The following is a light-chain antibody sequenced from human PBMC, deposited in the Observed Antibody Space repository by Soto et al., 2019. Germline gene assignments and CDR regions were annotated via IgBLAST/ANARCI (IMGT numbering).Light chain of an antibody. V-gene: IGLV2-23*01. Sequence: QSVLTQPASVSGSPGQSITISCTGTSSDVGKYKFVSWYQQHPGKAPQLIIYDGNQRPSGVSDRFSGSKSGNTASLTISGLQAEDEADYCCCSHAGSGTLVFGGGTKLTVL. J-gene: IGLJ3*02. CDR2: DGN. CDR1: SSDVGKYKF. CDR3: CSHAGSGTLV.